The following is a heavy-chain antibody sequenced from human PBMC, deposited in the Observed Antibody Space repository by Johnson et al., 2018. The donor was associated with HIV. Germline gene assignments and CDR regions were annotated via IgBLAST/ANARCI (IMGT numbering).Heavy chain of an antibody. Sequence: VQLVESGGGLVQPGGSLRLSCAASGFTFNTYWMTWVRQVPGKGLEWVANIKEDGSEKYYADSVKGRFTISRDNSKNTLYLQMNSLRAEDTAVYYCAKDTIAGVKGDSLIWGQGTMVTVSS. CDR2: IKEDGSEK. J-gene: IGHJ3*02. CDR3: AKDTIAGVKGDSLI. V-gene: IGHV3-7*01. D-gene: IGHD3-9*01. CDR1: GFTFNTYW.